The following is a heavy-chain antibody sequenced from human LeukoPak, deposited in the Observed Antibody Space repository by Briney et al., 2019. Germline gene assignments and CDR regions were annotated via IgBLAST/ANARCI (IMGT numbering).Heavy chain of an antibody. D-gene: IGHD3-3*01. V-gene: IGHV4-30-4*01. CDR3: ARDGMVGDLDY. J-gene: IGHJ4*02. CDR1: GGSISSGDYY. Sequence: NPSQTLSLTCTVSGGSISSGDYYWSWIRQPPGRGLEWIGYIYYSGSTYYNPSLKSRVTISVDTSKNQFSLKLSSVTAADTAVYYCARDGMVGDLDYWGQGTLVTVSS. CDR2: IYYSGST.